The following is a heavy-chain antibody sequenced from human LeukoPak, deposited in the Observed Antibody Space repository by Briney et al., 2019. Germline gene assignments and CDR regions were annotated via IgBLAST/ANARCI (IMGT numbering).Heavy chain of an antibody. J-gene: IGHJ4*02. CDR3: AIQDSGDGYLY. D-gene: IGHD5-24*01. CDR2: IYPGDSDT. CDR1: GYSFTSHW. V-gene: IGHV5-51*01. Sequence: GESLKISCKASGYSFTSHWIGWVRQMPGKGLEWVGIIYPGDSDTKYSPSFQGQVTISADKSISTAHLQWSSLKASDTAMYYCAIQDSGDGYLYWGQGTLVTVSS.